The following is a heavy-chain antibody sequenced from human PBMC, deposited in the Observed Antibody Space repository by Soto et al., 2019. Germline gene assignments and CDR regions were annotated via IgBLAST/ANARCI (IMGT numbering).Heavy chain of an antibody. CDR1: GGTFSSYA. CDR3: ARDRGAGPTYYYGSGSYIRNYYYGMDV. D-gene: IGHD3-10*01. CDR2: IIPIFGTA. V-gene: IGHV1-69*06. Sequence: SVKVSCKASGGTFSSYAISWVRQAPGQGLGWMGGIIPIFGTANYAQKFQGRVTITADKSTSTAYMELSSLRSEDTAVYYCARDRGAGPTYYYGSGSYIRNYYYGMDVWGQGTTVTVSS. J-gene: IGHJ6*02.